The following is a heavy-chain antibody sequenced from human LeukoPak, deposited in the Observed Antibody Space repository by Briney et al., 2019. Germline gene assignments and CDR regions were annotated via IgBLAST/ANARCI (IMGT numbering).Heavy chain of an antibody. J-gene: IGHJ4*02. CDR3: ARGGWLGKPQRVDY. D-gene: IGHD6-19*01. V-gene: IGHV3-23*01. CDR2: ISGSAHKI. CDR1: GITFSNYA. Sequence: GGSLRLSCVASGITFSNYAVSWVRQAPEKGLDWVSVISGSAHKIRYADSVKGRFTISRDNSKNTLYLQMNSLRAEDTAVYYCARGGWLGKPQRVDYWGQGTLITVSS.